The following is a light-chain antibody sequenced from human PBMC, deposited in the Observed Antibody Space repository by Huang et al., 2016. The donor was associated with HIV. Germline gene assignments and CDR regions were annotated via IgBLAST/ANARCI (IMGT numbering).Light chain of an antibody. V-gene: IGKV3-15*01. Sequence: EIVMTQSPDTLSVFPGERVTISCRASERVSSSLAWYQQKSGQAPRLLIYDASPRATVLPARFSGSGSVTDFTLTINSLLSEDFAVYYCQQYNDWPPITFGQGTRLDMK. CDR3: QQYNDWPPIT. CDR1: ERVSSS. CDR2: DAS. J-gene: IGKJ5*01.